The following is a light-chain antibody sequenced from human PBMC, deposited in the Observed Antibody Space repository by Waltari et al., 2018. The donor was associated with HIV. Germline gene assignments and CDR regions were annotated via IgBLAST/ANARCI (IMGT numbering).Light chain of an antibody. CDR1: ALSHQY. Sequence: SYELTQPPSVLVSPGQTARIPCSGAALSHQYVYCYQQRPGQAPVSVLYRDHKRPSGIPERCSGSRSGTTVTLIINGVQAEDEADYCCQSTDSTASSYVFGSGTEVFVL. J-gene: IGLJ1*01. CDR2: RDH. CDR3: QSTDSTASSYV. V-gene: IGLV3-25*03.